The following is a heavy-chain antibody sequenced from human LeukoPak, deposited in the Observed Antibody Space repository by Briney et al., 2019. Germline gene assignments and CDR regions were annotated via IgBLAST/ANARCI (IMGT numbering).Heavy chain of an antibody. CDR3: SGRSGFSSIY. V-gene: IGHV3-7*01. Sequence: GGSLRLSCEASGFTSNSHWMNWVRQAPGKGLEWLANIRPDGSEAVYVDSVRGRFTISRDNAKNLVYLQMNNLRAEDTAVYYCSGRSGFSSIYWGQGVLVTVSS. CDR2: IRPDGSEA. CDR1: GFTSNSHW. D-gene: IGHD2-2*01. J-gene: IGHJ4*02.